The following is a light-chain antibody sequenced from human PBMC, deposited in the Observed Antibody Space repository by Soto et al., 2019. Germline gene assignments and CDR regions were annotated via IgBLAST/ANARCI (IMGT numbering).Light chain of an antibody. Sequence: QSALTQPASVSGSPGQSITISCTGTSSDVGDYNYVSWYQQHPGKVSKLMIYEVSNRPSGVSNRFSGSKSGNTASLTISGLQAEDEADYYCSSYTSSSTYVFGTGTKVTVL. CDR2: EVS. J-gene: IGLJ1*01. CDR1: SSDVGDYNY. CDR3: SSYTSSSTYV. V-gene: IGLV2-14*01.